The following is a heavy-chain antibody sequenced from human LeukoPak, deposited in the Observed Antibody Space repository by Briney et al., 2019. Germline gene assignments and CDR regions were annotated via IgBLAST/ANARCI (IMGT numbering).Heavy chain of an antibody. CDR1: GYTFTSYD. J-gene: IGHJ5*02. D-gene: IGHD3-22*01. V-gene: IGHV1-8*01. CDR3: ARDLSRYDSSGYYYPKLSP. CDR2: MNPNSGNT. Sequence: GASVTVSFKASGYTFTSYDINWVRQATGQGLEWMGWMNPNSGNTGYAQKFQGRVTMTRNTSISTAYMELSSLRSEDTAVYYCARDLSRYDSSGYYYPKLSPWGQGTLVTVSS.